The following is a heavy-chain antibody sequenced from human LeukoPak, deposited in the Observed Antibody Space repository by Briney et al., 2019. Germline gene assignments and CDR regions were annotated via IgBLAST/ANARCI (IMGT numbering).Heavy chain of an antibody. CDR1: GFTFSSYS. Sequence: GGSLRLSCAASGFTFSSYSMNWVRQAPGKGLEWVSSISSSSSYIYYADSVKGRFTISRDNAKNSLYLQMNSLRAEDTAVYYCARGYGVTYYDILAGYPDGYYWGQGTLVTVSS. CDR3: ARGYGVTYYDILAGYPDGYY. CDR2: ISSSSSYI. D-gene: IGHD3-9*01. V-gene: IGHV3-21*01. J-gene: IGHJ4*02.